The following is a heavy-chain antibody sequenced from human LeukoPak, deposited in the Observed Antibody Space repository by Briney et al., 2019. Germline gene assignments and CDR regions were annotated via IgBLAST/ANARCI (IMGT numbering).Heavy chain of an antibody. CDR2: IYYSGST. CDR1: GVSISSGGYY. Sequence: SQTLSLTCTVSGVSISSGGYYWSWIRQHPGKGLEWIGYIYYSGSTYYNPSLKSRVTISVDTSKNQFSLKLSSVTAADTAVYYCARGYCSSTICYEMDVWGKGTTVTVSS. J-gene: IGHJ6*04. V-gene: IGHV4-31*03. D-gene: IGHD2-2*01. CDR3: ARGYCSSTICYEMDV.